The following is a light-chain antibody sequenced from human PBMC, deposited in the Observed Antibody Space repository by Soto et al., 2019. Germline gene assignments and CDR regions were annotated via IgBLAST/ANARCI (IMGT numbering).Light chain of an antibody. J-gene: IGKJ2*01. CDR2: GAS. V-gene: IGKV3-20*01. CDR1: QSVRSTY. Sequence: EIVLTQSPGTLSLSPGERATLSCRASQSVRSTYLGWYQQKPGQAPRLLIYGASSRATGIPDRFSGSGSGXXXXXXXSXXXXXDXAVYYCQRYGGSPMYTFGQGTKLEIK. CDR3: QRYGGSPMYT.